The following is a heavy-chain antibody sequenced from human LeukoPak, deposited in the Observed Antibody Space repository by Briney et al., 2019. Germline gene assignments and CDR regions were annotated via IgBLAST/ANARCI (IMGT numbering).Heavy chain of an antibody. CDR3: ARGTAVAHDY. CDR2: MSYSGST. J-gene: IGHJ4*02. CDR1: GDSIHSGSYY. V-gene: IGHV4-61*01. Sequence: PSETLSLTCTVSGDSIHSGSYYWNWIRQPPGKGLEWIGYMSYSGSTNYNPSLKSRVTISIDTSRDQFSLKLSSVTAADTAVYYCARGTAVAHDYWGQGTLVTVSS. D-gene: IGHD6-19*01.